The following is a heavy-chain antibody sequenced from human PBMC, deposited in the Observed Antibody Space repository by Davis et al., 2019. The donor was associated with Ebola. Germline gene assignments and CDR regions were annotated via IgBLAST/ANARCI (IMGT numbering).Heavy chain of an antibody. V-gene: IGHV1-18*01. CDR1: GYTFTSYG. J-gene: IGHJ5*02. D-gene: IGHD3-22*01. Sequence: AASVKVSCKASGYTFTSYGISWVRQAPGQGLEWMGWISAYNGNTNYAQKLQGRVTMTTDTSTSTAYMELRSLRFDDTAVYYCARVGGYYDSSGYYYGGWFDPWGQGTLVTVSS. CDR3: ARVGGYYDSSGYYYGGWFDP. CDR2: ISAYNGNT.